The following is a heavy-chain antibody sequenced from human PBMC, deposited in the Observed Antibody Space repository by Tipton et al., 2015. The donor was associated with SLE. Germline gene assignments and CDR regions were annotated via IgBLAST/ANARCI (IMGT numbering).Heavy chain of an antibody. CDR3: AKEPIIANAFYYFDS. D-gene: IGHD2/OR15-2a*01. J-gene: IGHJ4*01. CDR2: IWYDGNKE. CDR1: GFSIMSYG. V-gene: IGHV3-33*06. Sequence: SLRLSCTVSGFSIMSYGVHWVRQSPAKGLEWVAFIWYDGNKEDYADLGKGRFSISKDNSKNTVYLEMNSLRDEDTGVYYCAKEPIIANAFYYFDSWGRGVLVTVPS.